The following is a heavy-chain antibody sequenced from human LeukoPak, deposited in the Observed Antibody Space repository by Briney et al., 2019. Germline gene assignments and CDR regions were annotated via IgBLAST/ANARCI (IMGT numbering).Heavy chain of an antibody. Sequence: GGSLRLSCAASGFTFSRYSINWVRQAPGRGLEWVSYISGSGSSIQYADSVKVRFTISRDNAKNSVYLQMNSLRAEDTAVYYCAREAVKEDFEYWGQGSLVTVSS. CDR1: GFTFSRYS. CDR2: ISGSGSSI. V-gene: IGHV3-48*04. CDR3: AREAVKEDFEY. J-gene: IGHJ4*02. D-gene: IGHD4-17*01.